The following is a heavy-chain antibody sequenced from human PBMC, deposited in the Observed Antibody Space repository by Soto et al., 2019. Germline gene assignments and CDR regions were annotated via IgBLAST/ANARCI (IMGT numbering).Heavy chain of an antibody. Sequence: QVQLQESGPGLVKPSQTLSLTCTVSGGSSSSGGYYWSWIRQHPGKGLEWIGYIYYSGSTYYNPSLKSRVNISVDPSKNQFSPKPSSVTAADKAGYFCLGGGDPITSYWGQGTLVTVSS. CDR3: LGGGDPITSY. CDR2: IYYSGST. V-gene: IGHV4-31*03. D-gene: IGHD2-2*01. CDR1: GGSSSSGGYY. J-gene: IGHJ4*02.